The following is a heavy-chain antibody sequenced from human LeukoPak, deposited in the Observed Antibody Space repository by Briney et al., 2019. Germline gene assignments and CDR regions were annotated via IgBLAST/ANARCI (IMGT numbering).Heavy chain of an antibody. CDR3: VKGFVHPTYYFEY. Sequence: AGGSLRLSCAASGFTLSSYAMMWVRQAPGKRLEWVSSITGSGDGTYYADSVRGRFTISRDNSKNTLYLQVNSLRAEDTAVYFCVKGFVHPTYYFEYWGQGTLVTVSS. V-gene: IGHV3-23*01. J-gene: IGHJ4*02. CDR2: ITGSGDGT. D-gene: IGHD3-10*01. CDR1: GFTLSSYA.